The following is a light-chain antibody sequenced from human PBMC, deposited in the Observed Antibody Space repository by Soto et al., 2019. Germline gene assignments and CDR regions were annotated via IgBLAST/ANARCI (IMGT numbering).Light chain of an antibody. CDR1: SSNIGSNT. CDR3: AAWDDSLNVVV. CDR2: SNN. V-gene: IGLV1-44*01. Sequence: QSVLTQPPSASGTPGQRVTISCSGSSSNIGSNTVNWYQQLPGTAPKLLIYSNNQRPSGVPDRFSGSKSGPSASLAISGLQSEDEADYYCAAWDDSLNVVVFGGGTQLTVL. J-gene: IGLJ2*01.